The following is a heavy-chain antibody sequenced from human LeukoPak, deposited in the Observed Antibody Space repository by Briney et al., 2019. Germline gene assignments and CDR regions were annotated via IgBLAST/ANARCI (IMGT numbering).Heavy chain of an antibody. D-gene: IGHD3-10*01. CDR2: MNPNSGNT. V-gene: IGHV1-8*01. J-gene: IGHJ6*02. CDR3: ARGVRGVISKWVATTYYYGMDV. Sequence: ASVKVSCKASGYTFTSYDINWVRQATGQGLEWMGWMNPNSGNTGYAQKFQGRVTMTRNTSISTAYMELSSLRSEDTAVYYCARGVRGVISKWVATTYYYGMDVWGQGTLVTVSS. CDR1: GYTFTSYD.